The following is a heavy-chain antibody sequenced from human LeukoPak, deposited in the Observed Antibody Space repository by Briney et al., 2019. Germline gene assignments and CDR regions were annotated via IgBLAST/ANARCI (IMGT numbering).Heavy chain of an antibody. Sequence: ASVKFSFKVSGYTLTELSMHWLRQAPGKGVEWLVGVEPEDSETIYAHKFQVIVTMTYVTSTQTPYMELSSLRSEDTAVYSCATGSRINMVRGVIIYHWFDPWGQGTLVTVSS. J-gene: IGHJ5*02. D-gene: IGHD3-10*01. V-gene: IGHV1-24*01. CDR2: VEPEDSET. CDR3: ATGSRINMVRGVIIYHWFDP. CDR1: GYTLTELS.